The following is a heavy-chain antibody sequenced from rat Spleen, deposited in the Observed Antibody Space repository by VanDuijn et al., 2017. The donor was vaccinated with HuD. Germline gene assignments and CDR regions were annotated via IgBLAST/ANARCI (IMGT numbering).Heavy chain of an antibody. V-gene: IGHV2-30*01. D-gene: IGHD1-2*01. J-gene: IGHJ3*01. CDR1: GFSLTSYN. Sequence: QVQLKESGPGLVQPSQTLSLTCTVSGFSLTSYNVHWVRQPTGKGLEWMGVIWTGGSTDYNSALKSRLSISRDTSKSQVFLKMNSLQTEDTATYYCARAGSAAISLGNWFAYWGQGTLVTVSS. CDR3: ARAGSAAISLGNWFAY. CDR2: IWTGGST.